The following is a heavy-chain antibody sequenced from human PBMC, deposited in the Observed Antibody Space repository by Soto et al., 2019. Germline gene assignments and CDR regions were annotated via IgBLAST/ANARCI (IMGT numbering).Heavy chain of an antibody. Sequence: EVQLVESGGGLVQPGGSLRLSCAASGFTFSDYWMHWVGQVPGKGLVWVSRISGDWSSTSYADSVKGRFTISRDNAKNTLYVQMNSLRGEDTAVYYCARGIGYSAQDYWGQGTPVTVSS. V-gene: IGHV3-74*01. J-gene: IGHJ4*02. CDR1: GFTFSDYW. CDR3: ARGIGYSAQDY. CDR2: ISGDWSST. D-gene: IGHD1-1*01.